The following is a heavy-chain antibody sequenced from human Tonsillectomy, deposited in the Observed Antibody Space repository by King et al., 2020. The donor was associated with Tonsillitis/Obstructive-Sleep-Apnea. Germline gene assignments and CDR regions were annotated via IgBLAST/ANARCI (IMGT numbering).Heavy chain of an antibody. J-gene: IGHJ5*02. Sequence: VQLVESGGGLVQPGGSLRLSCAASGFTFSSYAMSWVRQAPGKGLEWVSAISGSGGSTYYADSVKGRFTISRDNSKNTLYLQMNSLRAEDTAVYYCAKVAASSGWLRYNWFDPGGQGTLVTVSS. D-gene: IGHD6-19*01. CDR1: GFTFSSYA. V-gene: IGHV3-23*04. CDR2: ISGSGGST. CDR3: AKVAASSGWLRYNWFDP.